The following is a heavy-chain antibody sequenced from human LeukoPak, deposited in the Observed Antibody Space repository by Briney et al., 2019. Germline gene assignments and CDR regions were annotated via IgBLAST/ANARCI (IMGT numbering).Heavy chain of an antibody. J-gene: IGHJ4*02. Sequence: ASVKVSCKASGYTFTGYYMHWVRQAPGQGLEWMGWINPNSGGTNYAQKFQGRVTMTRDTSISTAYMELSRLRSDDTAVYYCARDSWISLVRGVINFNDFWGQGTLVTVSS. CDR3: ARDSWISLVRGVINFNDF. CDR2: INPNSGGT. V-gene: IGHV1-2*02. D-gene: IGHD3-10*01. CDR1: GYTFTGYY.